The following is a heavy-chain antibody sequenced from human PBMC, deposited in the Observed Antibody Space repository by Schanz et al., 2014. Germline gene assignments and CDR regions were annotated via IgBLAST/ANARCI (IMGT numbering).Heavy chain of an antibody. D-gene: IGHD2-15*01. CDR2: IWYDGSNK. V-gene: IGHV3-33*06. CDR3: ANEGSGSYSFDY. Sequence: QVQLVESGGGVVQPGRSLRLSCAASGFTFSSYAMHWVRQAPGKGLEWVAVIWYDGSNKFYADSVKGRFTISRDNSKNTLYLQMNSLRAEDTAVFYCANEGSGSYSFDYWGQGTLVTVSS. CDR1: GFTFSSYA. J-gene: IGHJ4*02.